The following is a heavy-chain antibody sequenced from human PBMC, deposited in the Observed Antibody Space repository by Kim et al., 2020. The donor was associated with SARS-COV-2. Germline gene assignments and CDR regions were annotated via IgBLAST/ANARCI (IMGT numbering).Heavy chain of an antibody. J-gene: IGHJ4*02. V-gene: IGHV3-9*01. CDR2: ISWNSGSI. Sequence: GGSLRLSCAASGFTFDDYAMHWVRQAPGKGLEWVSGISWNSGSIGYADSVKGRFTISRDNAKNSLYLQMNSLRAEDTALYYCAKARGDSSGYYPFDYWGQGTLVTVSS. CDR1: GFTFDDYA. CDR3: AKARGDSSGYYPFDY. D-gene: IGHD3-22*01.